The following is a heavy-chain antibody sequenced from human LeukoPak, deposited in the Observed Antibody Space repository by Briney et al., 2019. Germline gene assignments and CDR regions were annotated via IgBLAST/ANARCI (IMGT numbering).Heavy chain of an antibody. CDR1: GFTFSNYA. Sequence: GGSLRLSCAASGFTFSNYAMSWVRQAPGKGLEWVSAISGSGGSTYYADSVKGRFTISRDNSKSTLYLQMNSLRAEDMAVYYCAKGAAMVQGVLDPWGQGTLVTVSS. CDR2: ISGSGGST. V-gene: IGHV3-23*01. CDR3: AKGAAMVQGVLDP. J-gene: IGHJ5*02. D-gene: IGHD3-10*01.